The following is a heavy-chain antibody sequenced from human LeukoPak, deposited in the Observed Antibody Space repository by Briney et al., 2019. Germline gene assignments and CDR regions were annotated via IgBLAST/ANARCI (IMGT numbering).Heavy chain of an antibody. CDR1: GFTFSSYS. CDR3: ARDQLSYYYYGMDV. D-gene: IGHD2-15*01. CDR2: ISSSSSYI. Sequence: GGSLRLSCAASGFTFSSYSMNRVRQAPGKGLEWVSSISSSSSYIYYADSVKGRFTISRDNAKNSLYLQMNSLRAEDTAVYYCARDQLSYYYYGMDVWGQGTTVTVSS. J-gene: IGHJ6*02. V-gene: IGHV3-21*01.